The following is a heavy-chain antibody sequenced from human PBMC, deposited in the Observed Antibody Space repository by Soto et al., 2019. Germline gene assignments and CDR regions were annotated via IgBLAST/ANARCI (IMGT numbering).Heavy chain of an antibody. D-gene: IGHD3-22*01. V-gene: IGHV1-69*01. Sequence: QVQLVQSGAEVKTPGSSVKVSCKASGGTFSSYAISWVRQAPGQGLEWMGGIIPIFGTANYAQKFQGSVTITADESTSTAYMELSSLRSEDTAVYYCARRSGYYPRFNNWFDPWGQGTLVTVSS. CDR2: IIPIFGTA. CDR1: GGTFSSYA. CDR3: ARRSGYYPRFNNWFDP. J-gene: IGHJ5*02.